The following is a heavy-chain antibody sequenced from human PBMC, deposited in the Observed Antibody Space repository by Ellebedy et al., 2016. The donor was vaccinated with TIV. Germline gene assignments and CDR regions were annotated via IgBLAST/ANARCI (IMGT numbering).Heavy chain of an antibody. CDR1: GGTFSSYP. D-gene: IGHD2-2*01. V-gene: IGHV1-69*04. CDR3: ARGDCSSTSCYLSTLDY. J-gene: IGHJ4*02. Sequence: AASVKVSCKASGGTFSSYPISWVRQAPGQGLEWMGRIIPILGIANYAQKFQGRVTITADKSTSTAYMELSSLRSEDTAVYYCARGDCSSTSCYLSTLDYWGQGTLVTVSS. CDR2: IIPILGIA.